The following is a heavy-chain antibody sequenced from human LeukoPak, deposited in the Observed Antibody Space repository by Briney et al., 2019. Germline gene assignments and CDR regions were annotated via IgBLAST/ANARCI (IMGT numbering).Heavy chain of an antibody. J-gene: IGHJ2*01. CDR3: ARVTPQYGDYVNWCFDL. V-gene: IGHV3-48*03. D-gene: IGHD4-17*01. CDR1: GFTFSSYE. Sequence: GGSLRLSCAASGFTFSSYEMNWVRQAPGKGLEWVSYISSSGSTIYYADSVKGRFTISRDNAKNSLYLQMNSLRAEDTAVYYCARVTPQYGDYVNWCFDLWGRGTLVTVSS. CDR2: ISSSGSTI.